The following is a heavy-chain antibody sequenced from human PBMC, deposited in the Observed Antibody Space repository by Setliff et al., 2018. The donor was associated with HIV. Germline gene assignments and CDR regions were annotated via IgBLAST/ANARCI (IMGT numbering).Heavy chain of an antibody. CDR3: ARLRLFSSALDY. D-gene: IGHD2-2*01. V-gene: IGHV3-66*02. J-gene: IGHJ4*02. Sequence: GGSLRLSCAASGFSVSNYYMAWVRQAPGKGLVWVSTIYSDGTTYHADSVKGRFTLSRDNSKNTLFLQMNSLRPEDTAVFYCARLRLFSSALDYWGQGTLVTVSS. CDR1: GFSVSNYY. CDR2: IYSDGTT.